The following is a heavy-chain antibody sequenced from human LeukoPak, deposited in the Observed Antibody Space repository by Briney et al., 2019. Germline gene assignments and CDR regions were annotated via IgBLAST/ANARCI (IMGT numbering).Heavy chain of an antibody. V-gene: IGHV4-34*01. CDR2: INHSGST. CDR1: AWSFSDYD. J-gene: IGHJ4*02. CDR3: AREYKGFWSGSPYFDY. D-gene: IGHD3-3*01. Sequence: SESLPLTCPVYAWSFSDYDRSWIRQPPWKGLEWIVEINHSGSTNYNPSLKSRVTISVDTSKNQFSLKLSSVTAADTAVYYCAREYKGFWSGSPYFDYWGQGTLVTVSS.